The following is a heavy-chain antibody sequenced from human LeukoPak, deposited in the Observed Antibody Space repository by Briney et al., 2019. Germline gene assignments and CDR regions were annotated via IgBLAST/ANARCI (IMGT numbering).Heavy chain of an antibody. J-gene: IGHJ6*03. CDR1: GFTVSSNS. CDR3: ARGRYYYYMDV. CDR2: IYSDNT. V-gene: IGHV3-53*01. Sequence: QPGGSLRLSCTVSGFTVSSNSMSWVRQAPGKGLEWVSFIYSDNTHYSDSVKGRFTISRDNSKNTLYLQMNSLRAEDTAVYYCARGRYYYYMDVWGKGTTVTVSS.